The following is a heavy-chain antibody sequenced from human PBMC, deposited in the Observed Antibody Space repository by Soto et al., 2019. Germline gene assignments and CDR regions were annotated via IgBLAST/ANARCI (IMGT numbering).Heavy chain of an antibody. CDR1: GFTFSSYS. CDR2: ISSSSSYI. Sequence: EVQLVESGGGLVKPGGSLRLSCAASGFTFSSYSMNWVRQAPGKGLEWVSSISSSSSYIYYADSVKGRFTISRDNAKNSLYLQMNSLRAEDTAVYYCARSPSMTTVSLDYRGQGTLVTVSS. D-gene: IGHD4-17*01. CDR3: ARSPSMTTVSLDY. V-gene: IGHV3-21*01. J-gene: IGHJ4*02.